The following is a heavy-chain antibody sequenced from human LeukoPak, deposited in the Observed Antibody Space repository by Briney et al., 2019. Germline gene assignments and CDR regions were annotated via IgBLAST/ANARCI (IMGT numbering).Heavy chain of an antibody. CDR2: ISSSGSTI. Sequence: PGGSLRLSCAASGFTFSSYEMNWVRQAPGKGLECVSYISSSGSTIYYAASVKGRFTISRDNAKNSLYLQMNSLRAEDTAVYYCARDGKGRNRIGYYFDFWGQGTLVTVSS. CDR1: GFTFSSYE. V-gene: IGHV3-48*03. J-gene: IGHJ4*02. D-gene: IGHD3-10*01. CDR3: ARDGKGRNRIGYYFDF.